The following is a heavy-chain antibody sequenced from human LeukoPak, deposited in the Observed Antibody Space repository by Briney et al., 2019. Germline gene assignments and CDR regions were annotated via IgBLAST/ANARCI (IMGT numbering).Heavy chain of an antibody. D-gene: IGHD3-22*01. V-gene: IGHV1-18*01. CDR1: GYTFTSYG. Sequence: ASVKLSCKASGYTFTSYGLSWVRQAPGQGLEWMGWISAYSGNTNYAQKLQGRVTMTTDTSTSTAYMELRSLRSDDTAVYYCARERYYDSSGYYDAFDIWGQGTMVTVSS. CDR2: ISAYSGNT. J-gene: IGHJ3*02. CDR3: ARERYYDSSGYYDAFDI.